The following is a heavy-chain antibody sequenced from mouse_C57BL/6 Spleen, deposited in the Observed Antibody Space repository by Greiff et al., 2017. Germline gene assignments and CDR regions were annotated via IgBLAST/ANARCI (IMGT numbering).Heavy chain of an antibody. J-gene: IGHJ1*03. Sequence: EVKLVESGGGLVKPGGSLKLSCAASGFTFSSYAMSWVRQTPEKRLEWVATISDGGSYTYYPDNVKGRFTISRDNAKNNLYLQMSHLKSEDTAMYYCARYLLLRSGYFDVWGTGTTVTVSS. CDR3: ARYLLLRSGYFDV. D-gene: IGHD1-1*01. CDR2: ISDGGSYT. V-gene: IGHV5-4*03. CDR1: GFTFSSYA.